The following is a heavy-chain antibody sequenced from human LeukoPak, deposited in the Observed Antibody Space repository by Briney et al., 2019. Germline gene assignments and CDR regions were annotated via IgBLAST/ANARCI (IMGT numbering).Heavy chain of an antibody. CDR3: ARGGRWLQLVY. Sequence: SETLSLTCTASGGSISSSGYYWGWIRQPPGKGLEWIASINYSGTTYYNPSLKSRVTISEDRSKNQFSLKLSSVTAADTAVYYCARGGRWLQLVYWGQGTLVTVSS. J-gene: IGHJ4*02. CDR2: INYSGTT. D-gene: IGHD5-24*01. V-gene: IGHV4-39*07. CDR1: GGSISSSGYY.